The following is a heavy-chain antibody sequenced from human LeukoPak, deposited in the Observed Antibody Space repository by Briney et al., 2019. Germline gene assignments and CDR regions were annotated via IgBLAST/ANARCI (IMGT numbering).Heavy chain of an antibody. Sequence: PGASLRLSCAASGFTFSSYAMTWVRQAPGKGLEWIGFIRIQGYGGTTEYAASVKGRFTVSRDDFKSIAYLQMNSLKTEDTAVYYCARSGPHYHDSSTYDYWGQGALVTVSS. CDR2: IRIQGYGGTT. J-gene: IGHJ4*02. V-gene: IGHV3-49*02. CDR1: GFTFSSYA. CDR3: ARSGPHYHDSSTYDY. D-gene: IGHD3-22*01.